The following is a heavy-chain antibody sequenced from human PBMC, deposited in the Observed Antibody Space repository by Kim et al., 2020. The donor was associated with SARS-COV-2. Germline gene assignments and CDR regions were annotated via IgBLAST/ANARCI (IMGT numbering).Heavy chain of an antibody. Sequence: KGRFTSSRDNAKNSLYLQMNSLRAEDTAVYYCARDLAGSSRNRVYYGMDVWGQGTTVTVSS. V-gene: IGHV3-11*06. CDR3: ARDLAGSSRNRVYYGMDV. J-gene: IGHJ6*02. D-gene: IGHD2-15*01.